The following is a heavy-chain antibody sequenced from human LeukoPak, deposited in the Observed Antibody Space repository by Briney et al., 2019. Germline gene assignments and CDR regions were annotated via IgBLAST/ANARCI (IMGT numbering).Heavy chain of an antibody. CDR3: ATAAAADDAFDI. V-gene: IGHV1-18*01. Sequence: ASVKVSCKASGFTFISYGISWVRQAPGQGLEWMGWISGYNEETKYTQKFQDRVSMTRDTSASIAYMELRSLRSDDTAVYYCATAAAADDAFDIWGQGTKVTVSS. J-gene: IGHJ3*02. CDR1: GFTFISYG. CDR2: ISGYNEET. D-gene: IGHD6-13*01.